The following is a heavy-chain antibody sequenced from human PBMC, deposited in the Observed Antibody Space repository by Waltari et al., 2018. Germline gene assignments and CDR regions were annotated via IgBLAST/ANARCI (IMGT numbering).Heavy chain of an antibody. V-gene: IGHV4-4*02. CDR3: ARDRGRGLYLDT. D-gene: IGHD1-1*01. J-gene: IGHJ4*02. CDR1: GASMSTSDY. CDR2: VRGDGKT. Sequence: QLQLQESGPGLVTPSWNLSLICAVSGASMSTSDYWSWVRQPPGKGLEWIGQVRGDGKTNYNPSFASRVTMSLDTSTYHFALKLTSATAADTALYYCARDRGRGLYLDTWGQGTLVTVSP.